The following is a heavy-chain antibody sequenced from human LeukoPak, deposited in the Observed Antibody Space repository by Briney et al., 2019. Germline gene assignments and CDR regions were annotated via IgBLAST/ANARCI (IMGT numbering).Heavy chain of an antibody. J-gene: IGHJ4*02. D-gene: IGHD2-2*01. V-gene: IGHV4-30-4*01. CDR1: GGSISSGDYY. CDR3: ARVAYQLLELVGY. CDR2: IYYSGST. Sequence: PSQTLSLTCTVSGGSISSGDYYWSWIRQPPGKGLEWIGYIYYSGSTYYNPSLKSRVTISVDTSKNQFSLKLSSVTAADTAVYYCARVAYQLLELVGYWGQGTLVTVSS.